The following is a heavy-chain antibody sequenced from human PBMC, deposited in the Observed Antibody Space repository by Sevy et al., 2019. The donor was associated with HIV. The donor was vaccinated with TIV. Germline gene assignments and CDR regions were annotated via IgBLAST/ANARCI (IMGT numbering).Heavy chain of an antibody. D-gene: IGHD2-21*02. V-gene: IGHV3-30-3*01. CDR3: ARLKSCGGDCYYFDY. CDR2: MSYVGGSE. J-gene: IGHJ4*02. Sequence: GGSLRLSCEVSGFNFRNYAVHWVRQAPGKGLEWVAIMSYVGGSEYYADSVKGRFTISRDNSKNTLSLQMYSLRTEDTAMYYCARLKSCGGDCYYFDYWGQGTLVTVSS. CDR1: GFNFRNYA.